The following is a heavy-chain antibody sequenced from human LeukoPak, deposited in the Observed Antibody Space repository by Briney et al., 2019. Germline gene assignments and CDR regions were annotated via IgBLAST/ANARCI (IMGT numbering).Heavy chain of an antibody. CDR3: GRVGGSYSPVLI. CDR2: ISGSGAGT. CDR1: GFTFSTYA. D-gene: IGHD1-26*01. J-gene: IGHJ4*02. Sequence: GGSLRLSCAASGFTFSTYAMSWVRQAPGKGLEWVSTISGSGAGTYYADSVKGRFTISRDNSKNTLYLQMNSLRAEDTAVYYCGRVGGSYSPVLIWGQGTLVTVSS. V-gene: IGHV3-23*01.